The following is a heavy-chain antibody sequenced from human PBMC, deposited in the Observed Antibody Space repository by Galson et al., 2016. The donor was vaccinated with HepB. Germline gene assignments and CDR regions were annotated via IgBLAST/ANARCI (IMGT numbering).Heavy chain of an antibody. Sequence: SVKVSCKASGGTFSSYSMNWVRQAPGQGLEWMGGSIPVFGTVKYAERFQGRIMIVADESTSTAYMELGSLRSEDTAIYYCASAIDTVMVPPTQRYYAMDVRGQGITVTVSS. CDR1: GGTFSSYS. J-gene: IGHJ6*02. CDR2: SIPVFGTV. CDR3: ASAIDTVMVPPTQRYYAMDV. D-gene: IGHD3-10*01. V-gene: IGHV1-69*13.